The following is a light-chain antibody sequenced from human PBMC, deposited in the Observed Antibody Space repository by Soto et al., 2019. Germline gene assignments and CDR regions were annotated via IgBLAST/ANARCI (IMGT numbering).Light chain of an antibody. Sequence: DIQMTQSPSSLSASVGDRVTITCRASQSISSYLNWYQQKPGKAPKLLIYAASSLQSGVPPRFSGSGSGTDFTLTISSLQPEDFATYYCQQSYSTLITFAQGTRLDIK. CDR3: QQSYSTLIT. V-gene: IGKV1-39*01. CDR1: QSISSY. CDR2: AAS. J-gene: IGKJ5*01.